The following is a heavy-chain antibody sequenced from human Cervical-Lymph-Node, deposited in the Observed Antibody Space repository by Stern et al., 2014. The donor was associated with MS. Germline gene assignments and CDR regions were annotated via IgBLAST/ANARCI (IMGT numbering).Heavy chain of an antibody. CDR3: ARGWGDPRH. CDR1: GYTFSSFA. D-gene: IGHD3-16*01. Sequence: QVQLVQSGAEVKKPGASVNVSCKASGYTFSSFAITWVRQAPGQGLEWMGTITVYNGNTNYAQRGQDRVTMTTDTSTNTAYMEVRNLRSDDPPVYYCARGWGDPRHWGQGTLVTVSS. J-gene: IGHJ4*02. CDR2: ITVYNGNT. V-gene: IGHV1-18*01.